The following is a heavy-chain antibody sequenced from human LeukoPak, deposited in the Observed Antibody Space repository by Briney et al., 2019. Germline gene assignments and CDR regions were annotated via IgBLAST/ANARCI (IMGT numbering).Heavy chain of an antibody. J-gene: IGHJ6*02. CDR3: AKDGYYDSSGYYESNYYYGMDV. CDR1: GFTFSSYA. D-gene: IGHD3-22*01. Sequence: GGSLRLSCAASGFTFSSYAMSWVRQAPGKGLEWVSAISGSGWSTYYADSVKGRFTISRDNSKNTLYLQMNSLRAEDTAVYYCAKDGYYDSSGYYESNYYYGMDVWGQGTTVTVSS. V-gene: IGHV3-23*01. CDR2: ISGSGWST.